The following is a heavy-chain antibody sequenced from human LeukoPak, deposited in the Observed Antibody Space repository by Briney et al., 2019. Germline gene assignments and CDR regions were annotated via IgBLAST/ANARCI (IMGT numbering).Heavy chain of an antibody. CDR1: GYTLTELS. CDR3: ARDRIAVLDY. Sequence: ASVKVSCKVSGYTLTELSMHWVRQAPGKGLEWMGGFDPEDGETIYAQKFQGRVTITADKSTSTAYMELSSLRSEDTAVYYCARDRIAVLDYWGQGTLVTVSS. J-gene: IGHJ4*02. CDR2: FDPEDGET. D-gene: IGHD6-19*01. V-gene: IGHV1-24*01.